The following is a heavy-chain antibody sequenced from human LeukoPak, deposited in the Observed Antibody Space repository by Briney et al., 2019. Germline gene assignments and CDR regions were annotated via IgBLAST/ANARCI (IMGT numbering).Heavy chain of an antibody. CDR3: AKVWFGELVSRSAFDI. Sequence: GSLRLSCAASGFTFSSSAMSWVRQAPGKGLEWVSAISGSGGDTYYADSVKGRFTISRDNSKNTLYLQMKSLRAEDTAVYYCAKVWFGELVSRSAFDIWGQGTMVTVSS. CDR1: GFTFSSSA. J-gene: IGHJ3*02. D-gene: IGHD3-10*01. CDR2: ISGSGGDT. V-gene: IGHV3-23*01.